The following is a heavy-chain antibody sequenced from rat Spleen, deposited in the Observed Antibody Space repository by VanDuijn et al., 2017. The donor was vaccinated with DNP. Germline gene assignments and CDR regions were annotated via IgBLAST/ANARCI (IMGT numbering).Heavy chain of an antibody. CDR3: TRGPLYNSGALDA. J-gene: IGHJ4*01. Sequence: VQLKESGPGLAQPSQTLSLTCTVSGYSLTSYGVSWARQPPGKGLEWLAAMSSGGSTYYNSTLKSRLSISRDTSQSQVFLKMNSLQIEDTAIYFCTRGPLYNSGALDAWGQGISVTVSS. D-gene: IGHD4-3*01. V-gene: IGHV2S12*01. CDR2: MSSGGST. CDR1: GYSLTSYG.